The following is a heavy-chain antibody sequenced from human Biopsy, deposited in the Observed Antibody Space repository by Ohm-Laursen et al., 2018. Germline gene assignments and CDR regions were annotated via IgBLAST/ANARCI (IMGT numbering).Heavy chain of an antibody. CDR2: VYYSGST. D-gene: IGHD3-3*01. Sequence: GTLSLTCSVSGGSISSRNHYWGWLRQPPGKGLEWIGPVYYSGSTFYNSSLESRVTVSVDTSKNQFHLRLTSMSASDTAVYYCARHSLDDFWSGAHYYFDYWGLGTLVTVSS. V-gene: IGHV4-39*01. J-gene: IGHJ4*02. CDR1: GGSISSRNHY. CDR3: ARHSLDDFWSGAHYYFDY.